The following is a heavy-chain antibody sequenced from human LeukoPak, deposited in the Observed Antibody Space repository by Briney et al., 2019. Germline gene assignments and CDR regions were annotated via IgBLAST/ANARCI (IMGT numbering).Heavy chain of an antibody. D-gene: IGHD4-23*01. V-gene: IGHV3-9*03. CDR2: ISWNSGSI. J-gene: IGHJ4*02. Sequence: GGSLRLSCAASGFTFDDYAMHWVRQAPGKGLECVSGISWNSGSIGYADSVKGRFTISRDNAKNSLYLQMNSLRAEDMALYYCAKGDYGGNSGGFDYWGQGTLVTVSS. CDR3: AKGDYGGNSGGFDY. CDR1: GFTFDDYA.